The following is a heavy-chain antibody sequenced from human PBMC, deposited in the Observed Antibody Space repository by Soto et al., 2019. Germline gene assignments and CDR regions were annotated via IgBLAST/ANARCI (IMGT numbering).Heavy chain of an antibody. CDR3: ASEDYEKAFDI. Sequence: QVQLVQSGAEVKKPGSSVKVSCKVSGDTFSIYPISWVRQAPGQGLEWMGGINPIFGAAAYAQKFQGRVTITAGKSTSTAYMELSSLRSEDTAVYYCASEDYEKAFDIWGQGTMVTVSS. J-gene: IGHJ3*02. CDR2: INPIFGAA. D-gene: IGHD3-22*01. V-gene: IGHV1-69*06. CDR1: GDTFSIYP.